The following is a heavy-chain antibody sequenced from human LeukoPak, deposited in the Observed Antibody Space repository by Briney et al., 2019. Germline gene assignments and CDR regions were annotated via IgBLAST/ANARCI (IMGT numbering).Heavy chain of an antibody. Sequence: SETLSLTCTLSGGSVTSGSYYWSWIRQPPGKGLEWIGCIHYSGITNYNPSLKSQVTISVDTSKNQFSLRLRSVTAADTAVYYCARLRITGGHYYQHGLDVWGQGTTVTVSS. D-gene: IGHD2-8*02. J-gene: IGHJ6*02. CDR3: ARLRITGGHYYQHGLDV. CDR1: GGSVTSGSYY. V-gene: IGHV4-61*01. CDR2: IHYSGIT.